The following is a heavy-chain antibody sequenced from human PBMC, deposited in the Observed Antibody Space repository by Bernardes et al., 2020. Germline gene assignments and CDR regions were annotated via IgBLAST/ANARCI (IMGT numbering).Heavy chain of an antibody. V-gene: IGHV4-39*01. CDR3: ARRRGLLLDY. D-gene: IGHD1-26*01. Sequence: SETLSLTCSDSGGSIKSSGYSWGWIRQPPGKGLEYIGSMYYSGSTYNNPSLKSRVTMSLDTSKNQFSLKLNSVTAADTAVYYCARRRGLLLDYWGQGALVTVSS. CDR1: GGSIKSSGYS. J-gene: IGHJ4*02. CDR2: MYYSGST.